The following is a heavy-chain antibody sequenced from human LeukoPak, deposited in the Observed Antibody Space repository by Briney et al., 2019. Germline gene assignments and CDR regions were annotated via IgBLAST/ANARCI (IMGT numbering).Heavy chain of an antibody. CDR3: ARDGYGSGLNDY. Sequence: ASVKVSCKASGYTFTSYGISWVRQATGQGLEWMGWMNPNSGNTGYAQKFQGRVTMTRNTSISTAYMELSSLRSEDTAVYYCARDGYGSGLNDYWGQGTLVTVSS. CDR1: GYTFTSYG. D-gene: IGHD3-10*01. CDR2: MNPNSGNT. V-gene: IGHV1-8*02. J-gene: IGHJ4*02.